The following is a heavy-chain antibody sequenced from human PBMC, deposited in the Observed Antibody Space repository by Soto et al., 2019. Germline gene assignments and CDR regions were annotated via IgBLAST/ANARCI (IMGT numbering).Heavy chain of an antibody. D-gene: IGHD1-26*01. Sequence: QVQLVQSGAEVKKPGSSVKVSCKASGGTFSSYAISWVRQAPGQGLEWMGGIIPIFGTANYAQKFQGRVTITADISTSKAYMERSSRRSGDTAVYYCAREGGVGATTGWDWGQGTLVTVSS. J-gene: IGHJ4*02. CDR2: IIPIFGTA. V-gene: IGHV1-69*06. CDR3: AREGGVGATTGWD. CDR1: GGTFSSYA.